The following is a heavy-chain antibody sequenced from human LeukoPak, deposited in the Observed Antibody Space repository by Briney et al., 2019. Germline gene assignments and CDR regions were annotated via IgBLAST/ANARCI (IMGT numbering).Heavy chain of an antibody. CDR3: GGSEDTAMVPSYYYGMDV. CDR1: GGSFSGYY. D-gene: IGHD5-18*01. CDR2: INHSGST. J-gene: IGHJ6*02. Sequence: NPSETLSLTCAVYGGSFSGYYWSWIRQPPGKGLEWIGEINHSGSTNYNPSLKSRVTISVDTSKNQFSLKLSSVTAADTAVYYCGGSEDTAMVPSYYYGMDVWGQGTTVTVSS. V-gene: IGHV4-34*01.